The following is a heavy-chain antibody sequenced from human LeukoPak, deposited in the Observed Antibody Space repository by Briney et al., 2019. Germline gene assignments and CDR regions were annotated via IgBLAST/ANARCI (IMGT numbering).Heavy chain of an antibody. J-gene: IGHJ4*02. D-gene: IGHD4-17*01. V-gene: IGHV3-49*04. CDR1: GFTFAEFA. CDR3: TRDGSIAYGDYRLFDY. Sequence: GGSLRLPCTASGFTFAEFAMSWVRQAQGKGREWESLIRRKSNGGTIEYAASVKGRFTISSDDSKTIVYLQMNSLNTEDTAVYYSTRDGSIAYGDYRLFDYWGQGTLVTVSS. CDR2: IRRKSNGGTI.